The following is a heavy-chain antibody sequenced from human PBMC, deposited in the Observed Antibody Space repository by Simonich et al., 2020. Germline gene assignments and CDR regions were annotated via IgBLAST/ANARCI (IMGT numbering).Heavy chain of an antibody. V-gene: IGHV1-18*01. J-gene: IGHJ3*02. CDR2: TSPYHGNT. D-gene: IGHD1-1*01. CDR1: GYTFTSYG. CDR3: ARSTTGTTAFDI. Sequence: QVQLVQSGAEVKKPGASVKVSCKASGYTFTSYGISWVRQAPGQGLEWLGWTSPYHGNTNYTQKLQGRVTMTTDTSTSTAYMELRSLRSDDTAVYYCARSTTGTTAFDIWGQGTMVTVSS.